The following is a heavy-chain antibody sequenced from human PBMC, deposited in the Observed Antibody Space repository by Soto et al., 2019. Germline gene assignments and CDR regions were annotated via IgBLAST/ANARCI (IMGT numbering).Heavy chain of an antibody. CDR2: ILYDGSNQ. D-gene: IGHD1-26*01. CDR1: GLTFSTYG. CDR3: ARDFTAGATYSGPSYYAMDV. V-gene: IGHV3-33*01. Sequence: GSRRLSCAASGLTFSTYGMHWVRQAPGKGLELVAGILYDGSNQYYADSVKGTFTIYRDNSKNTLYMQMESPRADDKAVYYCARDFTAGATYSGPSYYAMDVWGQGTTAPVS. J-gene: IGHJ6*02.